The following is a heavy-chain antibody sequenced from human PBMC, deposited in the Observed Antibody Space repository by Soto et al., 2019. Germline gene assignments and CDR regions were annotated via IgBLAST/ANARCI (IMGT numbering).Heavy chain of an antibody. CDR2: IWNDGTKT. CDR3: ARAVGKGSGYYDLLLYYYGLDV. Sequence: QVQLVESGGGVVQPGRSLELSCTASGFSLSSYGMQWVRQAPGKGLEWVAVIWNDGTKTYHADSVKGRFTVSRDNSKNTLYIPMNTLRVEDTAVYYCARAVGKGSGYYDLLLYYYGLDVWGQGTTVTVSS. V-gene: IGHV3-33*01. CDR1: GFSLSSYG. J-gene: IGHJ6*02. D-gene: IGHD3-9*01.